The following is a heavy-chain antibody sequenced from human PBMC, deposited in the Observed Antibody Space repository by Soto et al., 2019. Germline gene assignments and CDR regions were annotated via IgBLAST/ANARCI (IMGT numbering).Heavy chain of an antibody. V-gene: IGHV3-21*01. CDR2: ISSSSSYI. D-gene: IGHD3-22*01. CDR3: ARGSYYDSSGYFSWYFDL. CDR1: GFTFSSYS. J-gene: IGHJ2*01. Sequence: EVQLVESGGGLVKPGGSLRLSCAASGFTFSSYSMNWVRQAPGKGLEWVSSISSSSSYIYYENSGKGRFTISRDNAKNSLYLQMNRLRAEDTAVYYCARGSYYDSSGYFSWYFDLWGRGTLVTVSS.